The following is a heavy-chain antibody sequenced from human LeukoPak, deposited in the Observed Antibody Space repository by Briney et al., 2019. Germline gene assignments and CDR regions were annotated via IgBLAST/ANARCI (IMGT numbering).Heavy chain of an antibody. Sequence: SETLSLTCTVSGGSVSSGSYYWTWIRQPPGKGLEWIGCIFYSGSTNYNPSLKSRVTISVDTSKDQFSLKLSSVTAADTAVYYCVREAYKNYFDYWGQGTLVTVSS. CDR2: IFYSGST. CDR3: VREAYKNYFDY. V-gene: IGHV4-61*01. CDR1: GGSVSSGSYY. D-gene: IGHD5-24*01. J-gene: IGHJ4*02.